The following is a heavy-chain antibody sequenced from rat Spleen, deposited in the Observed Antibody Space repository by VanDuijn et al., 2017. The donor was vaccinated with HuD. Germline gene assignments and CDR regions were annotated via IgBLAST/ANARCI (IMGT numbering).Heavy chain of an antibody. D-gene: IGHD1-4*01. CDR2: MRYDGVT. J-gene: IGHJ4*01. Sequence: QVQLKESGPGLVQPSQTLSLTCTVSGFSLSNYGVIWVRQPPGKGLDWMGRMRYDGVTYYNSALKSRLSISRDTSKNQLFLKMNSLQTDDTAIYYCTRDRPGAYYVMDAWGQGASVTVSS. CDR1: GFSLSNYG. V-gene: IGHV2S30*01. CDR3: TRDRPGAYYVMDA.